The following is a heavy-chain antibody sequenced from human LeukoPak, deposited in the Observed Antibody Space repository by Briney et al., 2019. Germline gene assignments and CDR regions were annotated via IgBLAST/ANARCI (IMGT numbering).Heavy chain of an antibody. D-gene: IGHD3-10*01. V-gene: IGHV4-39*01. Sequence: SETLSLTCTVSGGSISSSSYYWGWIRQPPGKGLEWIGSIYYSGSTYYNPSLKSRVTISVDTSKNQFSLKLSSVTAADTAVYYCARRRISAYYYGSGSSRWDYWGQGTLVTVSS. CDR1: GGSISSSSYY. J-gene: IGHJ4*02. CDR3: ARRRISAYYYGSGSSRWDY. CDR2: IYYSGST.